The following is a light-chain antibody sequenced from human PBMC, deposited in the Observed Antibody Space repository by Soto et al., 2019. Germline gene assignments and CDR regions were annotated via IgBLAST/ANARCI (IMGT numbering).Light chain of an antibody. Sequence: EIVLTQSPGTLSLSPGESATLSCRASQSLSSSYLAWYQQKTGQTPRLLIYGASSRATGIPDRFSGSGSGTDFTITISSLEPDEFAVYYCQHCGSALFTFGLGTNVNVK. J-gene: IGKJ3*01. CDR1: QSLSSSY. CDR2: GAS. CDR3: QHCGSALFT. V-gene: IGKV3-20*01.